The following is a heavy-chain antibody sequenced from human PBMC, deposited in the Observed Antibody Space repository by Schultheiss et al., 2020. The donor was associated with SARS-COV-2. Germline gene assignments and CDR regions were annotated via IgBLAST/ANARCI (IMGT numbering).Heavy chain of an antibody. CDR3: ARGSGLSLAVVNFDY. Sequence: GGSLRLSCAASGFTFSSYGMHWVRQAPGKGLEWVAVIWYDGSNKYYADSVKGRFTISRDNSKNTLYLQMNSLRAEDTAVYYCARGSGLSLAVVNFDYWGQGTLVTVSS. CDR1: GFTFSSYG. V-gene: IGHV3-33*01. D-gene: IGHD4-23*01. CDR2: IWYDGSNK. J-gene: IGHJ4*02.